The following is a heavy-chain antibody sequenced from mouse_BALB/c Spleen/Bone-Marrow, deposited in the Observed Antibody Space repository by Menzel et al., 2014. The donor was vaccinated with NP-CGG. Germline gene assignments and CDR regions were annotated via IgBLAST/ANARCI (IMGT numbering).Heavy chain of an antibody. J-gene: IGHJ4*01. CDR2: IDPENGDT. D-gene: IGHD2-1*01. CDR3: NGNYYAMDY. CDR1: GFNIKDYY. V-gene: IGHV14-4*02. Sequence: VQLKQSGAELVRSGASVKLSCTASGFNIKDYYMHWVKQRPEQGLEWIGWIDPENGDTDYAPKFQGKATMTADTSSNTAYLQLSSLTSEDTAVYYCNGNYYAMDYWGQGTSVTVSS.